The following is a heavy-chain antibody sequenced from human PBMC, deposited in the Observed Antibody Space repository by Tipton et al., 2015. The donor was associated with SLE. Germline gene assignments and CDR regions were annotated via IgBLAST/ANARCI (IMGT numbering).Heavy chain of an antibody. Sequence: TLSLTCTVSGGSISSGSYYWTCIRQPAGKGLEWIGRIYTNGSTNYNPSFKSRVTISVDTSKKQLSLSLRPVTAADTAVYYCARGWDFYAGSVNYADAFDIWGQGTMVTVSS. CDR3: ARGWDFYAGSVNYADAFDI. V-gene: IGHV4-61*02. J-gene: IGHJ3*02. CDR2: IYTNGST. D-gene: IGHD3-22*01. CDR1: GGSISSGSYY.